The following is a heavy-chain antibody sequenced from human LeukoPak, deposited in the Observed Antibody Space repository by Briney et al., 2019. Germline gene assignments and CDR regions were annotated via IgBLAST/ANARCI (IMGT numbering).Heavy chain of an antibody. CDR1: GDSISNYY. CDR2: IYYSGGT. Sequence: SETLSLTCTISGDSISNYYWSWIRQPPGRGLEWIGYIYYSGGTDYNPSLKSRVSISVDTSKTHFSLKLTSVTAADTAVYYCARTGYCSSKYCDYHGMDVWGQGTTVIVSS. V-gene: IGHV4-59*01. J-gene: IGHJ6*02. CDR3: ARTGYCSSKYCDYHGMDV. D-gene: IGHD6-13*01.